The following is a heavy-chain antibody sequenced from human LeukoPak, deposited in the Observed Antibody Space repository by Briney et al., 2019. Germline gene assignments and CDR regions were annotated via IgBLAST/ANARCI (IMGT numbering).Heavy chain of an antibody. D-gene: IGHD3-10*01. CDR2: IYYSGST. V-gene: IGHV4-59*08. Sequence: SETLSLTCTVSGGSISSYYWSWIRQPPGKGLEWIGYIYYSGSTNYNPSLKSRVTISVDTSKNQFSLKLSSVTAADTAVYYCASLYGSGTKCYMDVWGKGTTVTVSS. CDR3: ASLYGSGTKCYMDV. J-gene: IGHJ6*03. CDR1: GGSISSYY.